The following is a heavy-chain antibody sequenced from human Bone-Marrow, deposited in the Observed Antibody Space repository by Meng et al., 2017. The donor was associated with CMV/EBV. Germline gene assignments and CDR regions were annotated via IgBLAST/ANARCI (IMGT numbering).Heavy chain of an antibody. CDR1: GYTFTSYG. V-gene: IGHV1-8*02. D-gene: IGHD2-8*01. CDR2: MNPNSGNT. Sequence: ASVKVSCKASGYTFTSYGISWVRQATGQGLEWMGWMNPNSGNTGYAQKLQGRVTMTRDTSINTAYMELSDLRSEDTAVYYCARGYRPLGYCSNGVCYGGPVDFWGQGTRVTVSS. J-gene: IGHJ4*02. CDR3: ARGYRPLGYCSNGVCYGGPVDF.